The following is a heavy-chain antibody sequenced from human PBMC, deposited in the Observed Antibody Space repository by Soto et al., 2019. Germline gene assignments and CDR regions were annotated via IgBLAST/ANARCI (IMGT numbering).Heavy chain of an antibody. CDR1: GYTFTSYA. J-gene: IGHJ6*02. V-gene: IGHV1-3*01. D-gene: IGHD2-2*01. CDR3: ARGLGGFDCSSTSCYFYYYYGMDV. Sequence: QVQLVQSGAEVKKPGASVKVSCKASGYTFTSYAMHWVRQAPGQRLEWMGWINAGNGNTKYSQKFQGRVTITRDTSASTAYMELSSLRSEDTAVYYCARGLGGFDCSSTSCYFYYYYGMDVWGQGTTVTVSS. CDR2: INAGNGNT.